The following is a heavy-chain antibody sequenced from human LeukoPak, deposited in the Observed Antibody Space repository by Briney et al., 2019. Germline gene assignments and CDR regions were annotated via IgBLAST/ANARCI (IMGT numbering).Heavy chain of an antibody. J-gene: IGHJ4*02. V-gene: IGHV3-23*01. CDR1: GFTFSSYT. CDR2: ISGSGGST. D-gene: IGHD6-13*01. CDR3: AKATYSSSWNLYFDY. Sequence: PGGSLRLSCAASGFTFSSYTMSWVRQAPGKGLEWVSVISGSGGSTYYADSVKGRFTVSRDNSKNTLYLQMNGLRAEDTAVYYCAKATYSSSWNLYFDYWGQGTLVTVSS.